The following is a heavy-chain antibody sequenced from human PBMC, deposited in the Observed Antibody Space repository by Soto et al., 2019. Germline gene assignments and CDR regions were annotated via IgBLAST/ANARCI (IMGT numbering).Heavy chain of an antibody. J-gene: IGHJ4*02. Sequence: QVQLRESGPGLVKPSETLSLTCTVSGGSISNYFWTWIRQPPGKGLEWIGRPLYSGNSYYNPSLKTLVPLSVDASKNQFCLRMTPVTAADTAVYYWARCDGQRRDTYSFDYWGRGTLVTVAS. V-gene: IGHV4-59*12. CDR3: ARCDGQRRDTYSFDY. D-gene: IGHD2-21*01. CDR2: PLYSGNS. CDR1: GGSISNYF.